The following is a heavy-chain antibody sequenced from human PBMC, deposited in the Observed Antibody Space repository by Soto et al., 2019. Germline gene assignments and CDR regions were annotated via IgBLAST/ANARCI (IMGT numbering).Heavy chain of an antibody. D-gene: IGHD3-10*01. Sequence: PGGSLRLSCSVSGFTFSSYAMHWFRQAPGKGLEYVSAITSNGGSTYYADSVKGRFTISRDNSKNTLYLQMSSLRAEDTAVYYCVKDSPRDYYGPWGQGTLVTVSS. J-gene: IGHJ5*02. CDR2: ITSNGGST. CDR1: GFTFSSYA. V-gene: IGHV3-64D*06. CDR3: VKDSPRDYYGP.